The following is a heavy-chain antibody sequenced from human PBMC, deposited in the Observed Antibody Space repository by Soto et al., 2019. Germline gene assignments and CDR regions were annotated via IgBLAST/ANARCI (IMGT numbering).Heavy chain of an antibody. D-gene: IGHD6-13*01. CDR1: GGSISSYY. CDR3: ARGASIAAAGNLYEYWFDP. CDR2: IYYSGST. J-gene: IGHJ5*02. V-gene: IGHV4-59*12. Sequence: PSEPLSLTCTVSGGSISSYYWCWIRQPPGKGLEWIGYIYYSGSTNYNPSLKSRVTISVDTPKNQFSLKLSSVTAADTAVYYCARGASIAAAGNLYEYWFDPWGQGTLVTVSS.